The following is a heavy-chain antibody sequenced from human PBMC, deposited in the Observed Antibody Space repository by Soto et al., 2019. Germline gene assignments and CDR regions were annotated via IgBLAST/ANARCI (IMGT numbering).Heavy chain of an antibody. D-gene: IGHD1-20*01. Sequence: GASVKVSCKASGYTFTSYDINWVRQATGQGLEWMGWMNPNSGNTGYAQKFQGRVTMTRNTSISTAYMELSSLRSEDTAVYYCARGLHYNWNADYYYYYYMDVWGKGTTVTVSS. V-gene: IGHV1-8*01. CDR1: GYTFTSYD. J-gene: IGHJ6*03. CDR2: MNPNSGNT. CDR3: ARGLHYNWNADYYYYYYMDV.